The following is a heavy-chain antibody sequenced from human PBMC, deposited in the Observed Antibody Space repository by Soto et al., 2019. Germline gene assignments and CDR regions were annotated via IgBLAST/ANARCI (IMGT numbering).Heavy chain of an antibody. Sequence: ASVKVSCKASGYTFTSYYMHWVRQAPGQGLEWMGIINPSGGSTSYAQKFQGRVTMTRDTSTGTVYMELSSLRSEDTAVYYCARDRSPKSIAVAYYGMDVWGQGTTVTVSS. CDR3: ARDRSPKSIAVAYYGMDV. J-gene: IGHJ6*02. V-gene: IGHV1-46*01. D-gene: IGHD6-19*01. CDR1: GYTFTSYY. CDR2: INPSGGST.